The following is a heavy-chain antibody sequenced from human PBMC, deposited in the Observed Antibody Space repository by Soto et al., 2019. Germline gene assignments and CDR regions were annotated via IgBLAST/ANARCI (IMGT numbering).Heavy chain of an antibody. CDR1: GFTFSSYG. V-gene: IGHV3-30*02. Sequence: GGSLRLSCAASGFTFSSYGMHWVRQAPGKGLEWVAVIWYDGSNKYYADSVKGRFTISRDNSKNTLYLQMNSLRAEDTAVYYCAKDLRFAIRRARITMVRGASNYYYGMDVWGQGTTVTVSS. CDR3: AKDLRFAIRRARITMVRGASNYYYGMDV. J-gene: IGHJ6*02. D-gene: IGHD3-10*01. CDR2: IWYDGSNK.